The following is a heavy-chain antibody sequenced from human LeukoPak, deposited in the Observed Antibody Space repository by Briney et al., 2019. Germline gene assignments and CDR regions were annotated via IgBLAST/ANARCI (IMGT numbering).Heavy chain of an antibody. Sequence: PSQTLSLTCTVSGGSINSGHYYWTWIRQHPGKGLEWIGYIHYSGGTYYNPSLKSRLTISVDTSKNQFSLKVSSVTAADTAVYYCARAKYNSGWYLDYWGQGTLVTVSS. CDR2: IHYSGGT. J-gene: IGHJ4*02. V-gene: IGHV4-31*03. CDR3: ARAKYNSGWYLDY. D-gene: IGHD6-19*01. CDR1: GGSINSGHYY.